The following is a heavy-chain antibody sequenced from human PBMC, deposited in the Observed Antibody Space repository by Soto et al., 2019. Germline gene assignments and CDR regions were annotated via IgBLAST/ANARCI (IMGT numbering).Heavy chain of an antibody. CDR1: GFTFGDYA. J-gene: IGHJ4*02. V-gene: IGHV3-23*01. CDR3: AKENRDCYWCGEH. D-gene: IGHD2-21*02. CDR2: VSASGPST. Sequence: EVRLLESGGGLVQPGGSLRLSCAASGFTFGDYAMSWVRQAPGKGLEWVSTVSASGPSTYYADSVKGRFTISRDNSRSTLYLQMNSLSADDTALYYCAKENRDCYWCGEHWGQGTLVTVSS.